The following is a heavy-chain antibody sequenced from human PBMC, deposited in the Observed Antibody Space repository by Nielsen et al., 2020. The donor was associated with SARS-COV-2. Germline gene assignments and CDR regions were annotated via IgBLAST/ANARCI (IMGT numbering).Heavy chain of an antibody. V-gene: IGHV3-23*01. CDR1: GFTFTTYA. Sequence: GESLKISCAASGFTFTTYAMSWVRQAPGKGLEWVSTISGSGGSTYYADSVKGRFTISRDNAKNSLYLQMNSLRAEDTAVYYCARSWAINNWFDPRGQGTQVTVSS. J-gene: IGHJ5*02. D-gene: IGHD3-16*01. CDR2: ISGSGGST. CDR3: ARSWAINNWFDP.